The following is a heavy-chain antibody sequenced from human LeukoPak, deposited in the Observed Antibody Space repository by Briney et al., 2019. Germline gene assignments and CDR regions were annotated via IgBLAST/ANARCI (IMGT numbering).Heavy chain of an antibody. D-gene: IGHD5-12*01. CDR1: GFAFSSYD. V-gene: IGHV3-9*01. CDR3: AKGGVATIAPDY. CDR2: ISWNSGSI. J-gene: IGHJ4*02. Sequence: GGSLRLSCAASGFAFSSYDMHWVRQVSGKGLEWVSGISWNSGSIGYADSVKGRFTISRDNAKNSLYLQMNSLRAEDTALYYCAKGGVATIAPDYWGQGTLVTVSS.